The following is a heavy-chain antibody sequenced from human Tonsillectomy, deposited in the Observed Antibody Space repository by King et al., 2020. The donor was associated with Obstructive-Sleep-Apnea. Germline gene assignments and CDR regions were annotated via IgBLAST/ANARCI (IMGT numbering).Heavy chain of an antibody. V-gene: IGHV1-18*01. CDR1: GYTFSSYG. CDR2: ISVYNGKT. CDR3: ARPTQDLGKCSSISCYGKTSFDY. Sequence: QLVQSGAEVKKPGASVKVSCKASGYTFSSYGITWVRQAPGQGLEWMGWISVYNGKTNYAQKLQGRVTMTTDTSTSTAYMELRSLRSDDTAVYYCARPTQDLGKCSSISCYGKTSFDYWGQGTVVTVSS. J-gene: IGHJ4*02. D-gene: IGHD2-2*01.